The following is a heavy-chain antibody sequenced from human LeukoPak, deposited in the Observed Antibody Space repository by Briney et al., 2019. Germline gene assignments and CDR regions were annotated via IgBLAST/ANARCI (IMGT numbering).Heavy chain of an antibody. D-gene: IGHD1-14*01. CDR1: GFTYSDYW. CDR3: ARKTGDC. V-gene: IGHV3-7*01. CDR2: IKEDGNEK. J-gene: IGHJ4*02. Sequence: GGSLRLSCAASGFTYSDYWMSWIRQAPGKGLEWLANIKEDGNEKYYVDSVKGRFTISRDNAKNSLYLQMNSLRVEDTAVYYCARKTGDCWGQGTLVIVSS.